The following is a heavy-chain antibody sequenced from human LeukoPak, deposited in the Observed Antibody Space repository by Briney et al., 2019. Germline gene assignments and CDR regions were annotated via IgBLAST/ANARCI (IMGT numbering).Heavy chain of an antibody. D-gene: IGHD3-22*01. CDR3: ARDGYYYDTSGYYRPFDY. V-gene: IGHV3-7*04. Sequence: GGSLRLSCAASGFTFSIYYMSWVRQAPGKGLEWVANIKQDGSEKYYVDFVKGRFTISRDNAKNSLYLEMNSPRAEDTAVYYCARDGYYYDTSGYYRPFDYWGQGTLVTVSS. J-gene: IGHJ4*02. CDR2: IKQDGSEK. CDR1: GFTFSIYY.